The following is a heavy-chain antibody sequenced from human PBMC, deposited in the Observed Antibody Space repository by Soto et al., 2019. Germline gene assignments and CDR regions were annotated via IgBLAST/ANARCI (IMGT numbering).Heavy chain of an antibody. CDR2: ISYDGSNK. CDR3: ARDVESGSSQYYYYYYGMDV. V-gene: IGHV3-30-3*01. Sequence: LRLSCAASGFTFSSYAMHWVRQAPGKGLEWVAVISYDGSNKYYADSVKGRFTISRDNSKNTLYLQMNNLRAEDTAVYYCARDVESGSSQYYYYYYGMDVWGQGTTVTVSS. J-gene: IGHJ6*02. D-gene: IGHD1-26*01. CDR1: GFTFSSYA.